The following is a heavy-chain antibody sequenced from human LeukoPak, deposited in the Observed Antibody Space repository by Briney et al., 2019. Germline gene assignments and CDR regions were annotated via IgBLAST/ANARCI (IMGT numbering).Heavy chain of an antibody. CDR1: GFTFNIYA. Sequence: GGSLRLSCAASGFTFNIYAMNWVRQAPGKGLEWVSTISGYDSNTDYADSVKGRFTISRDNAKNTLYPQMNSLRAEDTAVYYCARTTVTTYYYFDYWGQGTLVTVSS. J-gene: IGHJ4*02. V-gene: IGHV3-23*01. CDR2: ISGYDSNT. CDR3: ARTTVTTYYYFDY. D-gene: IGHD4-17*01.